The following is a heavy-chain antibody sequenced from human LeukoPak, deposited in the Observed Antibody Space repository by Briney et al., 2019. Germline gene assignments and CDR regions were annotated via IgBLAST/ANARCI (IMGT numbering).Heavy chain of an antibody. CDR1: GGSISSSSYY. Sequence: SETLPLTCTVSGGSISSSSYYWGWIRQPPGKGLEWIGSIYYSGSTYYNPSLKSRVTISVDTSKNQFSLKLSSVTAADTAVYYCARGMCSGGSCYYYYGMDVWGQGTTVTVSS. CDR3: ARGMCSGGSCYYYYGMDV. D-gene: IGHD2-15*01. CDR2: IYYSGST. J-gene: IGHJ6*02. V-gene: IGHV4-39*07.